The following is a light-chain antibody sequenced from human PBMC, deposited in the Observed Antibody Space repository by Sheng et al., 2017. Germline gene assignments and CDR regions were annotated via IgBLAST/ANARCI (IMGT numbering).Light chain of an antibody. J-gene: IGLJ1*01. CDR1: SSDVGGYDY. V-gene: IGLV2-11*01. Sequence: QSAVTQPPSVSGSPGQSVTISCIGTSSDVGGYDYVSWYQQHLGRAPRLIIYDVTERPSGVPDRFSGSKSGNTASLTISGLQAGDEADYYCCSYAGSYTYVFGPGTKVTV. CDR3: CSYAGSYTYV. CDR2: DVT.